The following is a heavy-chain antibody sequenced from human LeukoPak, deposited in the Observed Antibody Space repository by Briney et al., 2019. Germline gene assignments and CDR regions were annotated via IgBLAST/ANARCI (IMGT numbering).Heavy chain of an antibody. CDR3: AKDRVSPGFNWFDP. J-gene: IGHJ5*02. Sequence: PGGSLRLSCVVSGFTFSNAWMSWIRQAPGKGLEWVSAISGRGDTTFYADSVKGRFTISRDNSKNTLYLQMNSLRAEDTAVYYCAKDRVSPGFNWFDPWGQGTLVTVSS. CDR1: GFTFSNAW. D-gene: IGHD5-12*01. CDR2: ISGRGDTT. V-gene: IGHV3-23*01.